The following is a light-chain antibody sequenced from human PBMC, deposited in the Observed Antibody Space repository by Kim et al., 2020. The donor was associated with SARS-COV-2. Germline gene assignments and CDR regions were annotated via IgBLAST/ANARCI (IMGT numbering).Light chain of an antibody. CDR3: QSYDSSNLWV. Sequence: NFMLTQPHSVSESPGKTVTISCTGSSGSIASNYVQWYQLRPGSAPTTVIYEDNQRPSGVPDRFSGSIDSSSNSASLTISGLKTEDEADYYCQSYDSSNLWVFGGGTQLTVL. V-gene: IGLV6-57*02. J-gene: IGLJ3*02. CDR1: SGSIASNY. CDR2: EDN.